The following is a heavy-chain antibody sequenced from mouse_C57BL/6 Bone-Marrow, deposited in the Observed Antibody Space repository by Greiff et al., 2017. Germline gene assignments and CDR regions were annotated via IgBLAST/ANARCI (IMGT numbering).Heavy chain of an antibody. CDR3: ARNRLRQAYYAMDY. V-gene: IGHV1-7*01. Sequence: VQLQPSGAELAQPGASVKLSCKASGYTFTSYWMHWVKQRPGQGLEWIGYINPSSGYTKYNQKFKDKATLTADKSSSTAYMQLSSLTYDDSAVYYCARNRLRQAYYAMDYWGQGTSVTVSS. CDR1: GYTFTSYW. J-gene: IGHJ4*01. D-gene: IGHD2-4*01. CDR2: INPSSGYT.